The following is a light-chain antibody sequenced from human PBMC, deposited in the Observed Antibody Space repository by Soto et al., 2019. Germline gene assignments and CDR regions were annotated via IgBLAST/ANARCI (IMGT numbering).Light chain of an antibody. V-gene: IGLV1-44*01. CDR3: AVWDDTLKAVV. CDR1: SSNVGSNT. J-gene: IGLJ2*01. Sequence: QSVVTQPPSASGTPGQRVTISCSGSSSNVGSNTVDWYQLLPGTAPKLLIYHNNQRPSGVPDRLSGSKSGTSASLAIGGLQSEDEADYYCAVWDDTLKAVVFGGGTKLTVL. CDR2: HNN.